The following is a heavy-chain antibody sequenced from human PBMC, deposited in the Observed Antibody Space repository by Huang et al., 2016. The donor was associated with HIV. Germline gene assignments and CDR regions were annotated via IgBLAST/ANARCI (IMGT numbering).Heavy chain of an antibody. CDR2: SYPGEAKS. J-gene: IGHJ3*01. CDR3: AKGRRAFDV. Sequence: EVQLVQSGAEVKKPGESLKISCTGSGYSFSIYWIAWVRQMPGKGLEWMGISYPGEAKSTYSPAFEGHVAISVDKSINTVYLHWSSLKASDTAIYYCAKGRRAFDVWGQGTWVTVSS. CDR1: GYSFSIYW. V-gene: IGHV5-51*03.